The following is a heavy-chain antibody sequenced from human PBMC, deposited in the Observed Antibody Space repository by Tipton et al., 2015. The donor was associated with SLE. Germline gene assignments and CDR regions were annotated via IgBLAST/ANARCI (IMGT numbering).Heavy chain of an antibody. V-gene: IGHV4-61*05. J-gene: IGHJ4*02. D-gene: IGHD2-2*01. CDR2: VYDTGST. CDR1: GGSLSSSSYY. CDR3: ARGFRSITCLDY. Sequence: TLSLTCTVSGGSLSSSSYYWGWIRQPPGKGLEWIGYVYDTGSTSYNPSLKSRVTISVDMSKNQFSLKLRSVIAADTAVYYCARGFRSITCLDYWGQGTLVTVSS.